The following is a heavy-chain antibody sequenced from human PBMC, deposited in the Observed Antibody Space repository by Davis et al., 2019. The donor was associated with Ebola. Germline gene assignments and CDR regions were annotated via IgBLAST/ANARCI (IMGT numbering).Heavy chain of an antibody. V-gene: IGHV3-48*02. CDR3: AGEVLASFDY. Sequence: GGSLRLSCAASGFTFGVYSMNWVRQAPGKGLEWVSYISSSSTTIYFADSVKGRFTISRDNAKNSLYLQMNSLRDKDTAVYYCAGEVLASFDYWGQGTLVTVSS. CDR1: GFTFGVYS. J-gene: IGHJ4*02. CDR2: ISSSSTTI. D-gene: IGHD4/OR15-4a*01.